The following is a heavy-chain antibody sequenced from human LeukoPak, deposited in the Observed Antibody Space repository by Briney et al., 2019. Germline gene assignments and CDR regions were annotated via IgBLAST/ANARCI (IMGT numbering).Heavy chain of an antibody. CDR1: GFTFSSYA. D-gene: IGHD3-10*01. V-gene: IGHV3-64*01. CDR2: ISSNGGST. CDR3: ARVWRGYFDY. J-gene: IGHJ4*02. Sequence: GGSLRLSCAASGFTFSSYAMHWVRQAPGKGLEYVSAISSNGGSTYYANSVKGRFTISRDNSKNTLYLQMGSLRAEDMAVYYCARVWRGYFDYWGQGTLVTVSS.